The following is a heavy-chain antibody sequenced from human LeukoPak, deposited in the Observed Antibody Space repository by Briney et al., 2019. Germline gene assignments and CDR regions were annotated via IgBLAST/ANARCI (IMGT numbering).Heavy chain of an antibody. CDR2: IYSGGST. V-gene: IGHV3-53*01. J-gene: IGHJ4*02. D-gene: IGHD3-10*01. CDR1: GFTVSSNY. CDR3: ARSAAGGRTFDY. Sequence: GGSLRLSCAASGFTVSSNYMSWVRQAPGKGLEWVSVIYSGGSTYYADSVKGRFTISRDNAKNSLYLQMNSLRAEDTAVYYCARSAAGGRTFDYWGQGTLVTVSS.